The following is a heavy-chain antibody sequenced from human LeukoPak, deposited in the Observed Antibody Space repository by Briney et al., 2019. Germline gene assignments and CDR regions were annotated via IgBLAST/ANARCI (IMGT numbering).Heavy chain of an antibody. CDR1: GFTFSSFA. V-gene: IGHV3-23*01. J-gene: IGHJ3*02. CDR2: ISHIGGST. D-gene: IGHD6-13*01. CDR3: AKEPAAFPLYDALDM. Sequence: GGSLRLSCAASGFTFSSFAMSWVRQAPGKGLEWVSAISHIGGSTYYADSVKGRFTISRDNSKNTLYLQANSLIIEDTAIYYCAKEPAAFPLYDALDMWGQGTMVTVSS.